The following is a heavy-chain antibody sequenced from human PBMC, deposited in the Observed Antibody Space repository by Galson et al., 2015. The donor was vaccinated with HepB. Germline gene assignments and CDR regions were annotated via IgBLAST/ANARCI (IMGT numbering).Heavy chain of an antibody. Sequence: SLRLSCAPSGFTFNVYATSWVRQAPGKGLEWVSSIGDSNARTYYADSVKGRFTISRDNSKNTLYLQMDSLRAEDTAIYYCARRWDTLVVKHWGQGTRVTVSS. CDR1: GFTFNVYA. D-gene: IGHD2-2*01. J-gene: IGHJ1*01. CDR2: IGDSNART. CDR3: ARRWDTLVVKH. V-gene: IGHV3-23*01.